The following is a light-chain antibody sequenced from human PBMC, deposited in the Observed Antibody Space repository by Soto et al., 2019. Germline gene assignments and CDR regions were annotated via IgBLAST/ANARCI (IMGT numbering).Light chain of an antibody. Sequence: EIVLTQSPATLSLSPGERATLSCGASQSVSSSYLAWYQQKPGQAPRLLIYGASSRATGIPDRFSGSGSGTDFTLTISRLEPEDFAVNYCQQYGSSPRITFGQGTRLEIK. CDR2: GAS. V-gene: IGKV3-20*01. CDR3: QQYGSSPRIT. CDR1: QSVSSSY. J-gene: IGKJ5*01.